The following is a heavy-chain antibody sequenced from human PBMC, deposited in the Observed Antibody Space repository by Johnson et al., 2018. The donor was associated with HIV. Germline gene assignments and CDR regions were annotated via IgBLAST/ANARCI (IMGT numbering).Heavy chain of an antibody. V-gene: IGHV3-30*02. D-gene: IGHD7-27*01. CDR1: GFTFSSYG. CDR2: IRYDGRNK. J-gene: IGHJ3*02. Sequence: QVQLVESGGGVVQPGGSLRLSCAASGFTFSSYGMHWVRQAPGKGLAWVAFIRYDGRNKYYADSVKGRFTISRDNSNNILYLQMNSLRAEDTAVFYCGMSGVEDAAFDIWGQGTMVTVSS. CDR3: GMSGVEDAAFDI.